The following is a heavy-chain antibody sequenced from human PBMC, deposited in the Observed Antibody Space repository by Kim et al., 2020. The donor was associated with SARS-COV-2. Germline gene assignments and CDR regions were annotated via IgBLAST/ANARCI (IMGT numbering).Heavy chain of an antibody. CDR3: ARQLIYCSSTSCYDNYYYYGIDV. CDR1: GGSISSYY. J-gene: IGHJ6*02. CDR2: IYYSGST. Sequence: SETLSLTCTVSGGSISSYYWSWIRQPPGKALEWIGYIYYSGSTNYNPSLKSRVTISVDTSKNQFSLKLSSVTDADTDVYYCARQLIYCSSTSCYDNYYYYGIDVWGQGTTVTVSS. V-gene: IGHV4-59*08. D-gene: IGHD2-2*01.